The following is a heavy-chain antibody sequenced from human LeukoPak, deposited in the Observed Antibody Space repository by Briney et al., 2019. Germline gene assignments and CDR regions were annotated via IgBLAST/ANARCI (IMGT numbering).Heavy chain of an antibody. CDR1: GYIFTSYD. D-gene: IGHD3/OR15-3a*01. V-gene: IGHV1-8*01. CDR3: TRGPPNWGYDF. Sequence: AASVKVSCKASGYIFTSYDINWVRQATGQRLEWLGWMSPNSGNTGYAQNFQGRVTMTRSTALSTAYMELSSLKSDDTAVYYCTRGPPNWGYDFWGQGTLVTVSS. CDR2: MSPNSGNT. J-gene: IGHJ4*02.